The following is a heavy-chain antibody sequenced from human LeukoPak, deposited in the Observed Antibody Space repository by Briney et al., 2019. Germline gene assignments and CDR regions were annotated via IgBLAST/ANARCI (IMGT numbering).Heavy chain of an antibody. CDR1: GFTFSSYS. V-gene: IGHV3-21*01. CDR3: AREVRGVIDY. J-gene: IGHJ4*02. CDR2: ISSSSSYI. D-gene: IGHD3-10*01. Sequence: GGSLGLSCAASGFTFSSYSMNWVRQAPGKGLEWVSSISSSSSYIYYADSVKGRFTISRDNAKNSLYLQMNSLRAEDTAVYYCAREVRGVIDYWGQGTLVTVSS.